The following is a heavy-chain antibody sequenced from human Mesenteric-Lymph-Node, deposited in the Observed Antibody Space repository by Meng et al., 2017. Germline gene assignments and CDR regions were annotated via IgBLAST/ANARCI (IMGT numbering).Heavy chain of an antibody. CDR3: ARGAVDYGDYGSFDY. J-gene: IGHJ4*02. CDR2: IYYTGST. Sequence: QVQLQESGPGLVKPSETLSLTCTVSGGSISIYYWSWIRQPPGKGLEWIGYIYYTGSTNYNPSLKSRVTISLDTSKNQFSLKLSSVTAADTAVYYCARGAVDYGDYGSFDYWGQGTLVTVSS. D-gene: IGHD4-17*01. CDR1: GGSISIYY. V-gene: IGHV4-59*01.